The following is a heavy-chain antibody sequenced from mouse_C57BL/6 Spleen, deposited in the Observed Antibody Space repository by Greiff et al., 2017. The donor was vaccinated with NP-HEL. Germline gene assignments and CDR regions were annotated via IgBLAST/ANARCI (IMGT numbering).Heavy chain of an antibody. J-gene: IGHJ3*01. CDR3: ARGDGNYVGFAY. CDR1: GYTFTDYN. D-gene: IGHD2-1*01. V-gene: IGHV1-18*01. CDR2: INPNNGGT. Sequence: VQLQQSGPELVKPGASVKIPCKASGYTFTDYNMDWVKQSHGKSLEWIGDINPNNGGTIYNQKFKGKATLTVDKSSSTAYMELRSLTSEDTAVYYCARGDGNYVGFAYWGQGTLVTVSA.